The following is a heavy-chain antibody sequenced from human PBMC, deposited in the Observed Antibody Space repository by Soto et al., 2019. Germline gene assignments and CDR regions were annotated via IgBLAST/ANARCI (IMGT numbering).Heavy chain of an antibody. Sequence: GPLVIACAVPGCTFGDHGMSWVRQAPGKGLEWVGFIRSETLGGTIDYAASVKGRFVISRDDSKGIAYLHMSSLKPEDTATYFCAKDGYNYYEFWGRGTMVTVS. CDR3: AKDGYNYYEF. D-gene: IGHD5-12*01. CDR1: GCTFGDHG. J-gene: IGHJ4*02. CDR2: IRSETLGGTI. V-gene: IGHV3-49*04.